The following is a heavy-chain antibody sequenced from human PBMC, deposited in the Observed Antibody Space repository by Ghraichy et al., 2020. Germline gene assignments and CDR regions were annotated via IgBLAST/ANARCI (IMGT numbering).Heavy chain of an antibody. CDR2: ISRNGRDT. CDR3: VREGQELGKSGFDL. J-gene: IGHJ5*02. D-gene: IGHD6-25*01. V-gene: IGHV3-11*06. Sequence: GGSLRLSCGTSGFRFRDHYMSWVRQAPGKGLEWVSLISRNGRDTNYADSVRGRFTISRDNAKNSLYLQLNTLRVEDTAVYYCVREGQELGKSGFDLWGQGTLVTVSS. CDR1: GFRFRDHY.